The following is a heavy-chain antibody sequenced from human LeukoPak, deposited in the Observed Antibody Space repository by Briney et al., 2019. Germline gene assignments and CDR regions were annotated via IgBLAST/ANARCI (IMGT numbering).Heavy chain of an antibody. V-gene: IGHV4-4*02. CDR3: ARGDILTGYSYFDY. J-gene: IGHJ4*02. D-gene: IGHD3-9*01. CDR1: GGSISSSNW. Sequence: PSETLSLTCAVSGGSISSSNWWSWVRQPPGKGLEWIGEIYHSGSTNYNPSLKSRVTIPVDKSKNQFSLKLSSVTAADTAVYYCARGDILTGYSYFDYWGQGTLVTVSS. CDR2: IYHSGST.